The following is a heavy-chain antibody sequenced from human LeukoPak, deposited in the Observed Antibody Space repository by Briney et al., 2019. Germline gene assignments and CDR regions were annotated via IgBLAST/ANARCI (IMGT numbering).Heavy chain of an antibody. V-gene: IGHV3-11*01. Sequence: PGGSLRLSCAASGFIFRDYYMSWIRQAPGKGLEWVSYISTSGTTIYYADSVKSRFTISRDNAKNSLYLQMNSLRAEDTAVYYCARKQGGYNYGYYYYMDVWGEGTTVTVSS. CDR3: ARKQGGYNYGYYYYMDV. CDR1: GFIFRDYY. J-gene: IGHJ6*03. D-gene: IGHD5-24*01. CDR2: ISTSGTTI.